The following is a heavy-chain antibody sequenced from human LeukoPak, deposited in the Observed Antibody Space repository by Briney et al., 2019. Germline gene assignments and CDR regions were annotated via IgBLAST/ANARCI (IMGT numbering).Heavy chain of an antibody. CDR1: GFTFSSHG. CDR2: ISSSSTYI. V-gene: IGHV3-21*01. J-gene: IGHJ4*02. Sequence: SGGSLRLSCAASGFTFSSHGMNWVRQAPGKGLEWVSSISSSSTYIYYADSVKGRFTISRDNAKNSLYLQMNSLRADDTAVYYCARVAEAAAFDYWGQGTLVTVSS. D-gene: IGHD6-13*01. CDR3: ARVAEAAAFDY.